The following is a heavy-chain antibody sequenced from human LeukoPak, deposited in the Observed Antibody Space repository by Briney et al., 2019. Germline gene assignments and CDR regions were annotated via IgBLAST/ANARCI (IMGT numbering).Heavy chain of an antibody. CDR3: ARDSYSGSYYFDY. CDR1: GYTLASYY. Sequence: ASVKVSCKASGYTLASYYMHWVRQAPGQGLGWVGIINPSGGSTSYAQKFQGRVTMTRDMSTSTVYMELSSLRSEDTAVYYCARDSYSGSYYFDYWGQGTLVTVSS. V-gene: IGHV1-46*01. J-gene: IGHJ4*02. CDR2: INPSGGST. D-gene: IGHD1-26*01.